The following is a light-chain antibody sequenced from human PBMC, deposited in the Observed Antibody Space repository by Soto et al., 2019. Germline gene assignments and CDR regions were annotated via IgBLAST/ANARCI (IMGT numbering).Light chain of an antibody. CDR3: QQRGQWPIT. CDR2: GIS. CDR1: QSVNSN. J-gene: IGKJ5*01. V-gene: IGKV3D-15*01. Sequence: EIVMTQSPATLSVSPGERATLSCRASQSVNSNYLAWYQQKPGQAPRLLIYGISKRATDIPDRFSGSGSGTEFTLTISSLQPEDFATYYCQQRGQWPITFGQGTRLEIK.